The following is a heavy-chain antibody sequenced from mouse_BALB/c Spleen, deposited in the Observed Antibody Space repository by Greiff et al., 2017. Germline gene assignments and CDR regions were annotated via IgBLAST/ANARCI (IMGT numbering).Heavy chain of an antibody. Sequence: EVHLVESGGGLVQPGGSRKISCAASGFTFSSFGMHWVRQAPEKGLEWVAYISSGSSTIYYADIVKGRYTISRDNPKNTMFLQMTRLRSEATAMYYCARNGNYVFDYWGQGTTLTVSS. CDR1: GFTFSSFG. J-gene: IGHJ2*01. D-gene: IGHD2-1*01. V-gene: IGHV5-17*02. CDR2: ISSGSSTI. CDR3: ARNGNYVFDY.